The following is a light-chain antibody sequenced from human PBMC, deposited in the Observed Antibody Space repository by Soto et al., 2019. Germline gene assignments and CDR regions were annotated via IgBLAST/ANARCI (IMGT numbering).Light chain of an antibody. CDR2: DVS. CDR3: SSYTSSSTWV. CDR1: SSDVGGYNY. Sequence: QSALTQPASVSGSPGQSITISCTGTSSDVGGYNYVSWYQQHPGKAPKLMIYDVSNRPSGVSNRFSGSKSGNTASLTISGLQAEDEADYYCSSYTSSSTWVFGTGNKVTVL. J-gene: IGLJ1*01. V-gene: IGLV2-14*01.